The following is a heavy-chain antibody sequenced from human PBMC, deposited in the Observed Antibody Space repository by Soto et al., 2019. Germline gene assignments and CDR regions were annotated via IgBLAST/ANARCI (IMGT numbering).Heavy chain of an antibody. CDR1: GFTFSSYA. Sequence: GGSLRLSCAASGFTFSSYAMSWVRQAPGQGLEWVSAISGSGGSTYYADSVKGRFTISRDNSKNTLYLQMNSLRAEDTAVYYCMGYCSGGSCYTLDYYYYYGMDVWGQGTTVTVSS. V-gene: IGHV3-23*01. J-gene: IGHJ6*02. D-gene: IGHD2-15*01. CDR3: MGYCSGGSCYTLDYYYYYGMDV. CDR2: ISGSGGST.